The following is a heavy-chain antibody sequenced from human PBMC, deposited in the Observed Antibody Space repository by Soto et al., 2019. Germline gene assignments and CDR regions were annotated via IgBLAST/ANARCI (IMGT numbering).Heavy chain of an antibody. CDR2: VNPNNGDT. CDR3: AKVSRKGSAIDFDY. D-gene: IGHD3-10*01. V-gene: IGHV1-8*01. CDR1: GYTFSNYD. Sequence: QVQLVQSGAELKKPGASVKVSCKASGYTFSNYDMNWVRQATGQGPEWIGWVNPNNGDTGYAQKFQGRVTXTTDISTTTASMELTSLRSEDTAIYYCAKVSRKGSAIDFDYWGKGTLITVSS. J-gene: IGHJ4*02.